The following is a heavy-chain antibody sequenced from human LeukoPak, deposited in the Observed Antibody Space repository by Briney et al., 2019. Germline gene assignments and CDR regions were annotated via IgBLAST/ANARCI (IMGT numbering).Heavy chain of an antibody. V-gene: IGHV3-48*04. CDR1: GFTFSSYA. CDR2: ISSSGSTI. J-gene: IGHJ3*02. Sequence: QAGGSLRLSCAASGFTFSSYAMSWVRQAPGKGLEWVSYISSSGSTIYYADSVKGRFTISRDNAKNSLYLQMNSLRAEDTAVYYCARANNGDYGDAFDIWGQGTMVTVSS. CDR3: ARANNGDYGDAFDI. D-gene: IGHD4-17*01.